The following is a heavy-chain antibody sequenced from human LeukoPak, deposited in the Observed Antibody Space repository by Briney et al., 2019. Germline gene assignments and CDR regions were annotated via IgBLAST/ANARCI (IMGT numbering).Heavy chain of an antibody. D-gene: IGHD3-10*01. V-gene: IGHV4-34*12. Sequence: PSETLSLTCAVYGGSFSGYYWSWIRQPPGKGLEWIGNIFYSRSTYYSPSLRSRVTISLDTSRNQFSLKLNSVTAADTAVYYCAKSNGYGLVDIWGQGTMVTVSS. CDR2: IFYSRST. J-gene: IGHJ3*02. CDR3: AKSNGYGLVDI. CDR1: GGSFSGYY.